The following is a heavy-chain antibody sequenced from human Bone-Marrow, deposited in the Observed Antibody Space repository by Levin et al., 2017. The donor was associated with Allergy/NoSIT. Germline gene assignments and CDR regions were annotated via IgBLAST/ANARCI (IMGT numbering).Heavy chain of an antibody. Sequence: RTSETLSLTCSVSGGSISNSYWSWIRQPPGKGLEWIGYIYYSGSTNYNPSLKSRVTISIDTSKNQFSLTLTSVTAADTAVYYCVRHGPSSAWYYLDYWGQGTLVTVSS. V-gene: IGHV4-59*01. CDR1: GGSISNSY. D-gene: IGHD6-19*01. J-gene: IGHJ4*02. CDR3: VRHGPSSAWYYLDY. CDR2: IYYSGST.